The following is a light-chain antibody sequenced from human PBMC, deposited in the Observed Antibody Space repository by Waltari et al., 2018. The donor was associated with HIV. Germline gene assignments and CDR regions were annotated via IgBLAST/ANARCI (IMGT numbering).Light chain of an antibody. CDR1: AFPTKY. V-gene: IGLV3-25*03. Sequence: SYELTQPPSVSVSPGQTARITCSGDAFPTKYAYWYQQKPGQAPVLVIYKDTERPSGIPERFSGSSSGTTVTLTISGVQAEDDADYYCLSADTSVTWVFGGGTKLTVL. J-gene: IGLJ3*02. CDR3: LSADTSVTWV. CDR2: KDT.